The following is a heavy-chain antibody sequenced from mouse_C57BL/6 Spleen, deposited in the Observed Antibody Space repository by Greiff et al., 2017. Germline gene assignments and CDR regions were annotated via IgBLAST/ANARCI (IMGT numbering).Heavy chain of an antibody. CDR1: VYTFTSYG. Sequence: VLLQQSGAELARPGASVKLSCKASVYTFTSYGISWVKQRTGQGLEWIGEIYPRSGNTYYNEKFKGKATLTADKSSSTAYMELRSLTSEDSAVYFCARREEAYWGQGTLVTVSA. CDR2: IYPRSGNT. V-gene: IGHV1-81*01. CDR3: ARREEAY. J-gene: IGHJ3*01.